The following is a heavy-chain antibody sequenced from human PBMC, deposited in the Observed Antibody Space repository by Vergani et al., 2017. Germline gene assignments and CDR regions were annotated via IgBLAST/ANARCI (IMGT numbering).Heavy chain of an antibody. Sequence: VQLVQSGAEVKKPGSSVKVSCKASGGTFSSYTISWVRQAPGQGLEWMGIIYPADSDTRYSPSFKGQVTISADKSISTAFLQWDSLKASDTALYYCARHTTYTDSWGQGTLVTVSS. CDR1: GGTFSSYT. CDR3: ARHTTYTDS. V-gene: IGHV5-51*01. J-gene: IGHJ4*02. D-gene: IGHD1-1*01. CDR2: IYPADSDT.